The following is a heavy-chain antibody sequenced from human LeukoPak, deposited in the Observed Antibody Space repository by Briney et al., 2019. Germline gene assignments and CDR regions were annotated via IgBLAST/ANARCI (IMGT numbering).Heavy chain of an antibody. J-gene: IGHJ5*02. CDR3: ARCEAAAGNERASWFDP. Sequence: SVKVSCKASGGTFSSYAISWVRQAPGQGLEWMGGIIPIFGTANYAQKFQGRVTITTDESTSTAYMELSSLRSEDTAVYYCARCEAAAGNERASWFDPWGQGTLVTVSS. CDR1: GGTFSSYA. CDR2: IIPIFGTA. D-gene: IGHD6-13*01. V-gene: IGHV1-69*05.